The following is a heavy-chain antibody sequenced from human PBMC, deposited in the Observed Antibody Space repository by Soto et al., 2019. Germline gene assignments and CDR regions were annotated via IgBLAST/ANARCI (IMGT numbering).Heavy chain of an antibody. CDR1: GFTFSSYA. D-gene: IGHD2-15*01. J-gene: IGHJ4*02. V-gene: IGHV3-23*01. Sequence: GGSLRLSCAASGFTFSSYAMSWVRQAPGKGLEWVSAISGSGGSTYYADSVKGRFTISRDNSKNTLYLQMNSLRAEDTAVYYCAKGNPYCSGGSCYVDYWGQGTLVTVSS. CDR2: ISGSGGST. CDR3: AKGNPYCSGGSCYVDY.